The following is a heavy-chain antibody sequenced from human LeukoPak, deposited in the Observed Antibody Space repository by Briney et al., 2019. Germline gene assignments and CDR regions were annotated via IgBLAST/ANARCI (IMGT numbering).Heavy chain of an antibody. CDR1: GFTFSSYA. J-gene: IGHJ6*03. D-gene: IGHD2-2*01. V-gene: IGHV3-23*01. CDR2: ISGSGGST. Sequence: GGSLRLSCAASGFTFSSYAMSWVRQAPGKGLEWVSAISGSGGSTYYADSVKGRFTISRDNSKNTLYLQMNSLRAEDTAVYYCAKEGSTSSSYYYYYMDVWGKGTTVTVSS. CDR3: AKEGSTSSSYYYYYMDV.